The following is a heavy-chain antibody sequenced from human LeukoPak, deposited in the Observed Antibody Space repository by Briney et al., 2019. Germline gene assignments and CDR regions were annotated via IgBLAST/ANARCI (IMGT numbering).Heavy chain of an antibody. CDR1: GFTFSSYA. J-gene: IGHJ4*02. Sequence: PGGSLRLSCAASGFTFSSYAMSWVRQAPGKGLEWVSAISGSGGSTYYADSVKGRFTISRDNSKNTLYLQMNSLRAEDTAVYYCAKLSGYYYDSSGYYGFDYWGQGTLVTVSS. CDR3: AKLSGYYYDSSGYYGFDY. D-gene: IGHD3-22*01. V-gene: IGHV3-23*01. CDR2: ISGSGGST.